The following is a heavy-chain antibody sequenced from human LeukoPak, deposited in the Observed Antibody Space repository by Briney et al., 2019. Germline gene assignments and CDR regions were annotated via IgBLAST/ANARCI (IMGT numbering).Heavy chain of an antibody. V-gene: IGHV4-61*01. D-gene: IGHD6-19*01. CDR2: IYYSGST. CDR3: ARDPFLSSGFDY. J-gene: IGHJ4*02. CDR1: GYSISSGYY. Sequence: SETLSLTCTVSGYSISSGYYWGWIRQPPGKGLEWIGYIYYSGSTNYNPSLKSRVTISVDTSKNQFSLKLSSVTAADTAVYYCARDPFLSSGFDYWGQGTLVTVSS.